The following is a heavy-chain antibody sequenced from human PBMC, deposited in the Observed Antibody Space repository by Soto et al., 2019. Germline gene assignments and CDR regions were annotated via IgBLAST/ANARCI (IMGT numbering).Heavy chain of an antibody. CDR1: GGSISSYY. CDR3: ARDPSEGRVGNWFES. V-gene: IGHV4-4*07. Sequence: NPSETLSLTCTVSGGSISSYYVSWIRQSAGKGLEWIGRIDTSGTTNYNPSLKSRVTMSVDASKNHFSLNLSSVTAADTAVYYCARDPSEGRVGNWFESWGQGTLVTVSS. D-gene: IGHD2-2*01. J-gene: IGHJ5*01. CDR2: IDTSGTT.